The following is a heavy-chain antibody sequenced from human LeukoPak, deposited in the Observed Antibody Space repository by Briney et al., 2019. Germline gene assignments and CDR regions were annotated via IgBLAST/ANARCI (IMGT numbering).Heavy chain of an antibody. J-gene: IGHJ6*02. CDR3: ASADTKVNSSSVTNTYYYYYGMDV. CDR2: INPNSGGT. Sequence: ASVKVSCKASGYTFTGYYMHWVRQAPGQGLEWMGWINPNSGGTNYAQKFQGRVTITADKSTSTAYMELGSLRSEDTAVYYCASADTKVNSSSVTNTYYYYYGMDVWGQGTTVTVSS. V-gene: IGHV1-2*02. CDR1: GYTFTGYY. D-gene: IGHD6-6*01.